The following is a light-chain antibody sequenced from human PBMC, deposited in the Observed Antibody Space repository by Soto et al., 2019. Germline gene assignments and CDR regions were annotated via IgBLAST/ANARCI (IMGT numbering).Light chain of an antibody. CDR2: GAS. CDR1: QSVSSN. J-gene: IGKJ1*01. Sequence: EIVLTQSPATLSLSPGERATLSCRASQSVSSNLAWYQQKPGQAPRLLIYGASSRATGIPDRFSGSGSGTDGTITISRLEPEDGAVYYGQQYGSSPWTFGQGTKVDIK. CDR3: QQYGSSPWT. V-gene: IGKV3-20*01.